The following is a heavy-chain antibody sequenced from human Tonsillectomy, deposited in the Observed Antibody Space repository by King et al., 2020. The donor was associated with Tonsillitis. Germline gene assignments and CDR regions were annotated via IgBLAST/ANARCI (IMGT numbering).Heavy chain of an antibody. D-gene: IGHD3-22*01. Sequence: VQLVESGGGLVQPGGSLRLSCAASGFTFSSYAMSWVRQAPGKGLEWVSGISGSDGRTFYTDSVRGRVTISRDTSKNTVFLQMNSLRAEDTAVYYCARDLGNYYDSSGYYFFHSWGQGTLVTVSS. V-gene: IGHV3-23*04. J-gene: IGHJ5*02. CDR2: ISGSDGRT. CDR1: GFTFSSYA. CDR3: ARDLGNYYDSSGYYFFHS.